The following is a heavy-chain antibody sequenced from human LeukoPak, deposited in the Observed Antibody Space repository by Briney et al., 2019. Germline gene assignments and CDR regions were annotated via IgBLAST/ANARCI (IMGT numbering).Heavy chain of an antibody. V-gene: IGHV3-30*18. Sequence: GGSLRLSCAASEFTFSSYGMHWVRQAPGKGLEWVAVISYDGSNKYYAASVKGRFTISRDNSKNTLYLQMNSLRAEDTAVYYCAKDSYSSRLHVFDYWGQGTLVTVSS. CDR1: EFTFSSYG. CDR2: ISYDGSNK. J-gene: IGHJ4*02. D-gene: IGHD6-13*01. CDR3: AKDSYSSRLHVFDY.